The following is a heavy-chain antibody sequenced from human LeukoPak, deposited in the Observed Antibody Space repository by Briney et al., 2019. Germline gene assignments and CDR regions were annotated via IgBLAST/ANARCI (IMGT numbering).Heavy chain of an antibody. CDR1: GSYFTDYW. J-gene: IGHJ4*02. D-gene: IGHD4-23*01. V-gene: IGHV5-51*01. CDR3: ARQVNGGNFDY. Sequence: GESLKISCKTSGSYFTDYWIGWVRQMPGKGPEWMGIINPGDSDTRCSPSFQGQVTISADKSITTAYLQWSSLKASDTAMYYCARQVNGGNFDYWGQGTLVTVSS. CDR2: INPGDSDT.